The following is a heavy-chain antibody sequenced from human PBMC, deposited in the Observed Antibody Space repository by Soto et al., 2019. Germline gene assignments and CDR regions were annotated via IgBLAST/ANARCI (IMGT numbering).Heavy chain of an antibody. V-gene: IGHV4-39*01. J-gene: IGHJ6*02. D-gene: IGHD3-3*01. CDR1: GGSISSSSYY. Sequence: SETLSLTCTVSGGSISSSSYYWGWIRQPPGKGLEWIGGIYYSGSTYYNPSLKSRVTISVDTSKNQFSLKLSSVTAADTAVYYCASLNTIFGVVTPPLGMDVWGQGTTVS. CDR2: IYYSGST. CDR3: ASLNTIFGVVTPPLGMDV.